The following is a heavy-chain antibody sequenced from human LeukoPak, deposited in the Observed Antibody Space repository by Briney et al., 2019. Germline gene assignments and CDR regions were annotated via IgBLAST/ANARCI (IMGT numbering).Heavy chain of an antibody. J-gene: IGHJ6*03. V-gene: IGHV1-69*08. CDR2: IIPILDTA. CDR3: ARSPRSNYYYMDV. Sequence: GSSVKVSCKASGGTFSSYTISWVRQAPGQGLEWMGGIIPILDTASYAQKFQGRVTITADKSTSTAYMELSSLRSEDTAVYYCARSPRSNYYYMDVWGKGTTVTVSS. CDR1: GGTFSSYT.